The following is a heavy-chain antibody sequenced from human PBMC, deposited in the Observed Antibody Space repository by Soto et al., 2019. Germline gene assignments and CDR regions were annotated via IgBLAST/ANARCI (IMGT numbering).Heavy chain of an antibody. J-gene: IGHJ4*02. D-gene: IGHD3-22*01. V-gene: IGHV1-24*01. Sequence: ASVKVSCNVSGYTLTELSMHWVRQAPGKGLEWMGGFDHEDGETIYAKKFQGRVTMTEDTSTDTAYMELSSLRSEDTAVYYCATDREGNYYDSSGGYYFDXWGQGTLVTVSX. CDR1: GYTLTELS. CDR3: ATDREGNYYDSSGGYYFDX. CDR2: FDHEDGET.